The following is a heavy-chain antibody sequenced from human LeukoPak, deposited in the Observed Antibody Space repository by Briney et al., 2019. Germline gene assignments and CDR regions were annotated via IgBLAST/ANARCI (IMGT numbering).Heavy chain of an antibody. CDR2: IYSGGST. V-gene: IGHV3-66*01. Sequence: GGSLRLSCAASGFTFSSYAMSWVRQAPGKGLEWVSAIYSGGSTYYADSVKGRFTISRDNSKNTLYLQMNSLRAEDTAVYYCARDGDIAYSSSYYFDYWGQGTLVTVSS. D-gene: IGHD6-13*01. J-gene: IGHJ4*02. CDR1: GFTFSSYA. CDR3: ARDGDIAYSSSYYFDY.